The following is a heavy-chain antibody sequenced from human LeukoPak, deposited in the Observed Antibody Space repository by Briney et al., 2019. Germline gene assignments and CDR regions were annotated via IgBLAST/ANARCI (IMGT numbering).Heavy chain of an antibody. CDR3: ARDALTTHRFDP. D-gene: IGHD4-11*01. V-gene: IGHV4-34*01. J-gene: IGHJ5*02. CDR2: INHSGST. Sequence: SETLSLTCAVYGGSFSNHYWNWIRQPPGKGLEWIGEINHSGSTTYNPSLKGRVTISIDTSKKQFSLKLSSVTAADTAVYYCARDALTTHRFDPWGQGTLVTVSS. CDR1: GGSFSNHY.